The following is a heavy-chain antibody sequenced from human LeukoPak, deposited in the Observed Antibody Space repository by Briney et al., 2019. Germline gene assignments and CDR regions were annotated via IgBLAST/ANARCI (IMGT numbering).Heavy chain of an antibody. J-gene: IGHJ4*02. CDR2: ISGSGGST. V-gene: IGHV3-23*01. CDR1: GFTFSSYA. D-gene: IGHD3-22*01. Sequence: GGSLRLSCAASGFTFSSYAMSWVRQAPGKGLEWVSAISGSGGSTYYADSVKGRFTISRDNSKNTLYLQMNSLRAEDTAVYYCAKFSDSSCYYDEYFDYWGQGTLVTVSS. CDR3: AKFSDSSCYYDEYFDY.